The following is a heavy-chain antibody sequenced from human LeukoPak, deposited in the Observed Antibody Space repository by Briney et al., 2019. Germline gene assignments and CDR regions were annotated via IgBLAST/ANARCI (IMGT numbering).Heavy chain of an antibody. J-gene: IGHJ4*02. D-gene: IGHD3-10*01. V-gene: IGHV3-48*04. CDR1: GFTFSSYS. Sequence: GGSLRLSCAASGFTFSSYSMNWVRQAPGKGLEWVSYISSSSTIYYADSVKGRFTISRDNAKNSLYLQMNSLRAEDTAVYYCARDYGSGSYFDYWGQGTLVTVSS. CDR3: ARDYGSGSYFDY. CDR2: ISSSSTI.